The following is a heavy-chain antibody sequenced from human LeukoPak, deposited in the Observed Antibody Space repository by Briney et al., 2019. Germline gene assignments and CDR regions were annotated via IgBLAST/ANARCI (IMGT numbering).Heavy chain of an antibody. V-gene: IGHV1-69*06. J-gene: IGHJ6*03. Sequence: ASVKVSCKASGGTFSSYAISWVRQAPGQGLEWMGGVIPIFGTANYAQKFQGRVTITADKSTSTAYMELSSLRSEDTAVYYCARGDIVVVPHSGPRRNYYYMDVWGKGTTVTVSS. CDR3: ARGDIVVVPHSGPRRNYYYMDV. CDR1: GGTFSSYA. CDR2: VIPIFGTA. D-gene: IGHD2-15*01.